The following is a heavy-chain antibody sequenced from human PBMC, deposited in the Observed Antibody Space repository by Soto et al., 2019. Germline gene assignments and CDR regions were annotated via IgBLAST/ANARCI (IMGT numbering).Heavy chain of an antibody. CDR2: IYYSGST. V-gene: IGHV4-59*01. J-gene: IGHJ6*02. Sequence: SETLSLTCTFSGGSISSYYRSLIRQPPGKGLEWIGYIYYSGSTNYNPSLKSRVTISVDTSKNQFSLKLSSVTAADTAVYYCARDGARWFGELNYYYYGMDVWGQGTTVTVSS. CDR1: GGSISSYY. D-gene: IGHD3-10*01. CDR3: ARDGARWFGELNYYYYGMDV.